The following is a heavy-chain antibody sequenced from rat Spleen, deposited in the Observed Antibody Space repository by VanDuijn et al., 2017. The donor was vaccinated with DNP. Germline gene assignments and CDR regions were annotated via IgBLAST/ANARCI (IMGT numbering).Heavy chain of an antibody. CDR2: ITYDGGST. D-gene: IGHD4-4*01. V-gene: IGHV5-20*01. CDR1: GFNFNDYW. Sequence: EVQLVESGGGSVQPGRSLKLSCTASGFNFNDYWMDWVRQAPTKSLEWVASITYDGGSTYYRDSVKGRFTISRDNAKNTLYLQMNSLRSEDTATYYCARGSGTYYWYFDFWGPGTMVTVSS. CDR3: ARGSGTYYWYFDF. J-gene: IGHJ1*01.